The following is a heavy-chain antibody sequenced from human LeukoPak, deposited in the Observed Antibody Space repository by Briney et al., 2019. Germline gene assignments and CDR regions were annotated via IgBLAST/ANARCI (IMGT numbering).Heavy chain of an antibody. CDR2: ISSSSSYI. CDR1: GFTFGSYS. J-gene: IGHJ4*02. Sequence: GGSLRLSCAASGFTFGSYSMNWVRQAPGKGLEWVSSISSSSSYIYYADSVKGRFTISRDNSKNTLYLQMNSLRAEDTAVYYCAKSPPRTVTTVTSLNYWGQGTLVTVSS. V-gene: IGHV3-21*04. D-gene: IGHD4-17*01. CDR3: AKSPPRTVTTVTSLNY.